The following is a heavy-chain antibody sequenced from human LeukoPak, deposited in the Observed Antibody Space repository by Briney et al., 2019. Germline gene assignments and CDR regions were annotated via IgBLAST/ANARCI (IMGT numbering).Heavy chain of an antibody. D-gene: IGHD1-1*01. CDR2: IGVAGDT. J-gene: IGHJ6*02. CDR3: ARGPTHLYYGMDV. CDR1: GFTVSNSD. V-gene: IGHV3-13*01. Sequence: GGSLRLPCAASGFTVSNSDIHWVRQSTGGGLEWVSTIGVAGDTYYSASVKGRFTISRDNARNSLFLQMFSLKAEDTAVYYCARGPTHLYYGMDVWGPGTTVTVSS.